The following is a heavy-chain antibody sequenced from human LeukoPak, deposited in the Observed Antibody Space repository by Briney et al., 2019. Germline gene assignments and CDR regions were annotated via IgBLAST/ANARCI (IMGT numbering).Heavy chain of an antibody. CDR2: ISGSGGST. CDR3: ANSIIPAATTFDY. D-gene: IGHD2-2*01. J-gene: IGHJ4*02. V-gene: IGHV3-23*01. CDR1: GFTFSSYA. Sequence: GGSLRLSCAASGFTFSSYAMSWVRQAPGKGLEWVSAISGSGGSTYYADSVKGRFTISRDNSKNTLYLQMNGLRAEDTAVYYCANSIIPAATTFDYWGQGTLVTVSS.